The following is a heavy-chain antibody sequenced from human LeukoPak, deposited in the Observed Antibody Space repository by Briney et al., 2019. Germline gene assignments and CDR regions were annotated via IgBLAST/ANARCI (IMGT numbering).Heavy chain of an antibody. J-gene: IGHJ6*02. CDR3: ARGERLGGLDV. CDR2: IIPILGIA. Sequence: ASVKVSCTASGGTFSTYAINWVRQAPGQGLEWMGRIIPILGIANYAQKFRDRVTITADKSTSTAYVELTSLRSEDTAVYFCARGERLGGLDVWGQGTTVTVSS. CDR1: GGTFSTYA. V-gene: IGHV1-69*04. D-gene: IGHD6-25*01.